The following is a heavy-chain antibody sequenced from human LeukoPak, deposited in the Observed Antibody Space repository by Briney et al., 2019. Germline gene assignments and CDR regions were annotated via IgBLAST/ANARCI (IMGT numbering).Heavy chain of an antibody. V-gene: IGHV3-15*01. CDR3: TTDNPSTVAIDY. CDR1: GFTFSNAW. J-gene: IGHJ4*02. D-gene: IGHD4-23*01. Sequence: GGSLRLSCAASGFTFSNAWMSWVRQAPGKGLWWVGRIKSKTDGGTTDYAARVKGRFTISRDDSKNTLYLQMNSLKTEDTAAYYCTTDNPSTVAIDYWGQGTLVTVSS. CDR2: IKSKTDGGTT.